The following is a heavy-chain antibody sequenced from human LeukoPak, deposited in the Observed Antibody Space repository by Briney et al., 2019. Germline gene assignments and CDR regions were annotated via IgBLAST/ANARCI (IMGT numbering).Heavy chain of an antibody. J-gene: IGHJ6*02. CDR3: ARMYSSGWPDYYYYGMDV. CDR2: ISYDGSNK. Sequence: GGSLRLSCAASGFSLRNYGMHWVRQAPGKGLEWVAVISYDGSNKYYADSVKGRFTFSRDNSKSTLYLQMNSLRAEDTAVYYCARMYSSGWPDYYYYGMDVWGQGTTVTVSS. D-gene: IGHD6-19*01. V-gene: IGHV3-30*03. CDR1: GFSLRNYG.